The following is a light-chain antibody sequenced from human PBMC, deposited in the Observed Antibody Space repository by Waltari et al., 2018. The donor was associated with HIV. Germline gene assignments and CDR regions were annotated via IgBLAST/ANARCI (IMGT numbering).Light chain of an antibody. Sequence: QPVLTQPPSASGTPGQRVTTSCSGSNSNIGSTLVNWYQHPPARAPKLLTYRNKQRPSGVPDRFSGAKAGTSASLASSGLRSEDEADDDCAVWDDSLNGPVFGGGTKLTVL. CDR1: NSNIGSTL. CDR2: RNK. V-gene: IGLV1-44*01. CDR3: AVWDDSLNGPV. J-gene: IGLJ3*02.